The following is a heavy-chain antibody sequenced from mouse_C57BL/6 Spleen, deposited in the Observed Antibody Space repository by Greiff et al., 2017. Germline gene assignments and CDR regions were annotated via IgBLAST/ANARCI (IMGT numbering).Heavy chain of an antibody. CDR3: AGSMGNLGYWYLEV. V-gene: IGHV1-31*01. CDR2: IYPYNGVS. CDR1: GYSFTGYY. D-gene: IGHD1-1*02. J-gene: IGHJ1*01. Sequence: EVQLQESGPELVKPGASVKISCKASGYSFTGYYMHWVKQSHGNILDWIGYIYPYNGVSSYNQKFKGKATLTVDKSSSTAYMELRSLTSEDSAVYYCAGSMGNLGYWYLEVWGPGPRSPSPQ.